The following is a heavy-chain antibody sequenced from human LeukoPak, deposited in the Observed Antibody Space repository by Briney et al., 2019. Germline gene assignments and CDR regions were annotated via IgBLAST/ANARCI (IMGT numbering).Heavy chain of an antibody. D-gene: IGHD2-2*01. CDR1: GGSFSGYY. J-gene: IGHJ6*03. CDR3: ARGRRPRRAGGYCSSTSCSPLGYYYYYMDV. Sequence: SETLPLTCAVYGGSFSGYYWSWIRQPPGKGLEWIGEINHSGSTNYNPSLKSRVTISVDTSKNQFSLKLSSVTAADTAVYYCARGRRPRRAGGYCSSTSCSPLGYYYYYMDVWGKGTTVTVSS. V-gene: IGHV4-34*01. CDR2: INHSGST.